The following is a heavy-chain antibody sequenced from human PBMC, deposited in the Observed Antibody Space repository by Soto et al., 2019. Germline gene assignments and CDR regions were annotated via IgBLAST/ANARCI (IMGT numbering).Heavy chain of an antibody. J-gene: IGHJ4*02. CDR2: IIPIFGTP. V-gene: IGHV1-69*01. Sequence: QVHLVESGPEVKKPGSSLKVSCKASGGTFSNYSISWVRQAPGQGLEWMGGIIPIFGTPNYAQKFQGRVTITADESTTTAYMELSSLTSEDTAVYYCAKRYCSGGKCYEYYFEYWGQGTRVTVSS. D-gene: IGHD2-15*01. CDR3: AKRYCSGGKCYEYYFEY. CDR1: GGTFSNYS.